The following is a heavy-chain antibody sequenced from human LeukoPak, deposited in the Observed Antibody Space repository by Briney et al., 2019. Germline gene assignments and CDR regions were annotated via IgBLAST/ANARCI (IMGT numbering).Heavy chain of an antibody. J-gene: IGHJ5*02. CDR1: GGSISSSGYY. CDR3: ARDWPYCSGGSCYYNWFDP. D-gene: IGHD2-15*01. V-gene: IGHV4-39*07. Sequence: SETLSLTCTVSGGSISSSGYYWGWIRQPPGKGLEGIGSIYHSGSTYYNPSLKSRVTISVDKSKNQFSLKLSSVTAADTAVYYCARDWPYCSGGSCYYNWFDPWGQGTLVTVSS. CDR2: IYHSGST.